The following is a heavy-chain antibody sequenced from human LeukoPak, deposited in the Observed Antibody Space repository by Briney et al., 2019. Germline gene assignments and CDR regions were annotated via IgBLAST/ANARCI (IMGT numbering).Heavy chain of an antibody. V-gene: IGHV3-23*01. CDR1: GFTFSSYA. J-gene: IGHJ4*02. CDR3: ARGWSGWYLFDN. D-gene: IGHD6-19*01. Sequence: PGGSLRLSCAASGFTFSSYAMSWVRQAPGKGLEWVSVISGSGGTTHYADSVKGRFSISRDNSKNTLYLATNSLRAEDTAVYYCARGWSGWYLFDNWGQGTLLTLFS. CDR2: ISGSGGTT.